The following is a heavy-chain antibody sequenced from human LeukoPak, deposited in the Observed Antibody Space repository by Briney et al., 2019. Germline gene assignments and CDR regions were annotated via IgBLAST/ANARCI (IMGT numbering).Heavy chain of an antibody. Sequence: ASVKVSCKASGYTFTGYYMHWVRQAPGQGLEWMGWINPNSGGTNYAQEFQGRVTMTRDTSISTAYMELSRLRSDDTAVYYCAGGAGQQPDYWGQGTLVTVSS. D-gene: IGHD6-13*01. CDR1: GYTFTGYY. V-gene: IGHV1-2*02. J-gene: IGHJ4*02. CDR2: INPNSGGT. CDR3: AGGAGQQPDY.